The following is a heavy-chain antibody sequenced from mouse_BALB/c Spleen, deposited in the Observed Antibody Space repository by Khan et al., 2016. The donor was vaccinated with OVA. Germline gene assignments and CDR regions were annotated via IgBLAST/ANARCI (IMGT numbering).Heavy chain of an antibody. CDR1: GYTFINYW. J-gene: IGHJ2*01. CDR3: ARRGLRWDFDY. Sequence: QVQLKESGAELAKPGASVKMSCKASGYTFINYWILWIKQRPGQGLEWIGYINPSTGYTEYNQNFKDKATLTAEISSSTAYMQLSSLTSEDSAVYYCARRGLRWDFDYWGQGTTLTGSS. D-gene: IGHD1-1*01. CDR2: INPSTGYT. V-gene: IGHV1-7*01.